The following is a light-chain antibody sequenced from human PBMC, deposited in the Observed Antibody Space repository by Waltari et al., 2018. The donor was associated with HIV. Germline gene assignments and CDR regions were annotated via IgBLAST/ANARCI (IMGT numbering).Light chain of an antibody. J-gene: IGLJ1*01. CDR1: SPNIRATFD. CDR2: ATS. V-gene: IGLV1-40*02. CDR3: QSFDSSLNAYV. Sequence: QSVLTQPPSVSGAPGQRVIISCTGSSPNIRATFDVHWYQLLPGTAPKLLIYATSNRPSGVPDRFSGSKSGTSASLAITGLQAEDEAEYYCQSFDSSLNAYVFGPGTTVVVL.